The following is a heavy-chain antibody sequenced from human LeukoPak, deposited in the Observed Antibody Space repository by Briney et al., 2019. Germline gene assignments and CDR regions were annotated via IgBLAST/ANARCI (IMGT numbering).Heavy chain of an antibody. D-gene: IGHD6-19*01. Sequence: ETLSLTCTVSGGSISSSSYYWGWIRQPPGKGLEWVSAISGSGGTTYYADSVKGRFTISRDNSKNTLYLQMNSLRAEDTAVYYCASGSSSGWYYFDYWGQGTLVTVSS. CDR1: GGSISSSSYY. CDR3: ASGSSSGWYYFDY. J-gene: IGHJ4*02. V-gene: IGHV3-23*01. CDR2: ISGSGGTT.